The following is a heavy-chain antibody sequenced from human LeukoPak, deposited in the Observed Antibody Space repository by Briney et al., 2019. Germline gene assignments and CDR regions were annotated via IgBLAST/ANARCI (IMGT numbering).Heavy chain of an antibody. CDR1: GYTVTSYG. CDR2: INPNSGGT. D-gene: IGHD3-10*01. V-gene: IGHV1-2*04. Sequence: ASVKVSCKASGYTVTSYGISWVRQALGQGLVRMGWINPNSGGTNYAQKFQGWVTMTRVACISSDYMELSRLRSHATAVYYCARDWWYYGSGSYFKYYFDYWGQGTLVTVSS. CDR3: ARDWWYYGSGSYFKYYFDY. J-gene: IGHJ4*02.